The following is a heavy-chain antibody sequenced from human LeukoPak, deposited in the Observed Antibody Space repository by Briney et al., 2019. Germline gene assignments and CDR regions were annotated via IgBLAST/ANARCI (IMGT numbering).Heavy chain of an antibody. CDR3: ARDYYYDSSGYYVFDP. V-gene: IGHV1-2*02. D-gene: IGHD3-22*01. Sequence: AASVKVSCKASGYTFTGYYMHWVRQAPGQGLEWMGWINPNSGGTNYAQKFQGRVTMTRDTSISTAYMELRSLRSDDTAVYYCARDYYYDSSGYYVFDPWGQGTLVTVSS. CDR2: INPNSGGT. J-gene: IGHJ5*02. CDR1: GYTFTGYY.